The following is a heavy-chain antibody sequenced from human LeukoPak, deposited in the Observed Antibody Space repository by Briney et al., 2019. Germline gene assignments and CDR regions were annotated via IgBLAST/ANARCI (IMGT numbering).Heavy chain of an antibody. CDR1: GFTLNTYG. J-gene: IGHJ4*02. D-gene: IGHD3-10*01. Sequence: PGGSLRLSCAASGFTLNTYGMHWVRQAPGKGLEWVAALSYDGSDKWYTDSVKGRFTISRDNSENTVYLQMNSLRTEDTAVYYCAKDRSYYGAGSFFEYWGQGTLVTVSS. CDR2: LSYDGSDK. V-gene: IGHV3-30*18. CDR3: AKDRSYYGAGSFFEY.